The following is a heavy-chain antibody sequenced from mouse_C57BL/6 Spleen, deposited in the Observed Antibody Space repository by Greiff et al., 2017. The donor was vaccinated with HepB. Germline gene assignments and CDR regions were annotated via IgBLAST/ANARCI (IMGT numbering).Heavy chain of an antibody. D-gene: IGHD4-1*01. CDR3: AIRELTGTIAY. V-gene: IGHV1-59*01. Sequence: VQLQQPGAELVRPGTSVKLSCKASGYTFTSYGMHWVKQRPGQGLEWLVVIDPSDSYTNYNQKFKGKATLTVDTSSSTAYMQLRSLTSEDSAVYYCAIRELTGTIAYWGQGTLVTVSA. CDR2: IDPSDSYT. J-gene: IGHJ3*01. CDR1: GYTFTSYG.